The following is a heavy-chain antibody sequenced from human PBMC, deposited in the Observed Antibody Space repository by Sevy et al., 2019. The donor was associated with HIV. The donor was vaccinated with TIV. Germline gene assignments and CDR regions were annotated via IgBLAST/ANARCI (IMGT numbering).Heavy chain of an antibody. Sequence: SETLSLTCTVSGGSITILYWNWIRHPPGKGLEWIANIYYNGHINYNPTLKSQVTLSLDTPKNQFSLRLSSVTAADTAMYYCAGENAWGRGYSWGQGTLVTVSS. V-gene: IGHV4-59*08. D-gene: IGHD1-26*01. J-gene: IGHJ4*02. CDR1: GGSITILY. CDR2: IYYNGHI. CDR3: AGENAWGRGYS.